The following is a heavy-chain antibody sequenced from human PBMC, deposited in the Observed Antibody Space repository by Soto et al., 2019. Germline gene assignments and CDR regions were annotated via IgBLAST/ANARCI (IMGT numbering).Heavy chain of an antibody. CDR3: TTEGPGYCSGGSCQAFDY. V-gene: IGHV3-15*01. CDR1: GFTFSYAW. Sequence: PGGSLRLSCAASGFTFSYAWMSWVRQAPGKGLEWVGRIKSKTDGETTDYAAPVKGRFTISRDDSKNTLYLQMNSLKTEDTAVYYCTTEGPGYCSGGSCQAFDYWGPGTLVTVSS. D-gene: IGHD2-15*01. CDR2: IKSKTDGETT. J-gene: IGHJ4*02.